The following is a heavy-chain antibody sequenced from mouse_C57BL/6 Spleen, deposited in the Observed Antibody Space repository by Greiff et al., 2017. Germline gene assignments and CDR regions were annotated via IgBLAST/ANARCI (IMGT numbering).Heavy chain of an antibody. J-gene: IGHJ2*01. CDR3: ARPFSSIVTAAYFDY. CDR2: INPGSGGT. V-gene: IGHV1-54*01. Sequence: QVQLQQSGAELVRPGTSVKVSCKASGYAFTNYLIEWVKQRPGQGLEWIGVINPGSGGTNYNEKFKGKATLTADKSSSTAYMQLSSLTSEDSAVYFCARPFSSIVTAAYFDYWGQGTPPPVSS. CDR1: GYAFTNYL. D-gene: IGHD2-2*01.